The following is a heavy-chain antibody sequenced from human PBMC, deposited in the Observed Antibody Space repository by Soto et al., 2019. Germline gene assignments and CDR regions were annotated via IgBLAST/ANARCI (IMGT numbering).Heavy chain of an antibody. CDR2: IYYSGST. CDR1: GGSISSGGYY. V-gene: IGHV4-31*03. D-gene: IGHD3-9*01. J-gene: IGHJ1*01. Sequence: SETLSLTCTVSGGSISSGGYYWSWIRQHPGKGLEWIGYIYYSGSTYYNPSLKSRVTISVDTSKNQFSLKLSSVTAADTAVYYCATSYDILTGYYVVGYFQHWCQATLVSVFS. CDR3: ATSYDILTGYYVVGYFQH.